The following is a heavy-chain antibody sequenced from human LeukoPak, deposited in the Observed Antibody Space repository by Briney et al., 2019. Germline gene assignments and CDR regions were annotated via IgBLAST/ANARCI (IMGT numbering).Heavy chain of an antibody. D-gene: IGHD3-22*01. CDR2: IYYSGST. CDR3: ASLTDYYDSSGYYNFDY. Sequence: SETLSLTCTVSGGSISSSCYCWGWIRQPPGKGLEWFGSIYYSGSTYYHPSLKSRVTISVDTSKNQFSLKLSSVTAADTAVYYCASLTDYYDSSGYYNFDYWGQGTLVTVSS. V-gene: IGHV4-39*01. J-gene: IGHJ4*02. CDR1: GGSISSSCYC.